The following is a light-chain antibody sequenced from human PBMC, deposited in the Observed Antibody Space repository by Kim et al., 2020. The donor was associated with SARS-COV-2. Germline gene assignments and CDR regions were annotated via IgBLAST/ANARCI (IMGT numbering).Light chain of an antibody. J-gene: IGLJ2*01. CDR2: ETS. CDR3: LLSYSAAGV. V-gene: IGLV7-46*01. CDR1: SGGVNSGKD. Sequence: PGGRGRHTCGSGSGGVNSGKDHYRCKKKPGQATRRLIYETSNKHSWTTARFSGSLLGGKAALTLSGAQPEDEADYYCLLSYSAAGVFGGGTKLTVL.